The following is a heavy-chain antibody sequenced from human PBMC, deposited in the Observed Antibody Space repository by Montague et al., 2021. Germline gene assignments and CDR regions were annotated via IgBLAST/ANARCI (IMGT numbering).Heavy chain of an antibody. Sequence: SETLSLTCIVSGGSISSSNYHWGWIRQPPGKGLEWIGSITYTGNTYYNSSLKSRVTMSVDTSRNQFSLKLTSVTAADTAVYYCARLDIVLIYWGFDYWGQGTLVTVSS. CDR2: ITYTGNT. CDR1: GGSISSSNYH. CDR3: ARLDIVLIYWGFDY. V-gene: IGHV4-39*01. D-gene: IGHD2-8*01. J-gene: IGHJ4*02.